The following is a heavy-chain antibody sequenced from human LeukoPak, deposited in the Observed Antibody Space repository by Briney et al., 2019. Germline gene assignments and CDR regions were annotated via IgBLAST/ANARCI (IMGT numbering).Heavy chain of an antibody. J-gene: IGHJ4*02. CDR2: IPYDGSNK. Sequence: GRSLRLSCAASGFTFSSYGMHWVRQAPGKGLEWVAVIPYDGSNKYYADSVKGRFTISRDNSKNTLYLQMNSLRAEDTAVYYCAKDSNPGIVGATTNYWGQGTLVTVSS. V-gene: IGHV3-30*18. CDR3: AKDSNPGIVGATTNY. D-gene: IGHD1-26*01. CDR1: GFTFSSYG.